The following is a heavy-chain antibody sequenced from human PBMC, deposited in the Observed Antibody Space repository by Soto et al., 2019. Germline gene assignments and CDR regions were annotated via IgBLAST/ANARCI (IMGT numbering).Heavy chain of an antibody. Sequence: QVHLVQSGAEVKKPGASVKVSCKASGYTCTSYGISWVRQAPGQWLEWMGWISAYNGNTNYAQKLQGRVTMTTDTYKSKAYMEMRSLRSDDTAVYYCARGSTWLRLVPFDYWGQGTLVTVSS. V-gene: IGHV1-18*01. CDR3: ARGSTWLRLVPFDY. CDR1: GYTCTSYG. CDR2: ISAYNGNT. D-gene: IGHD5-12*01. J-gene: IGHJ4*02.